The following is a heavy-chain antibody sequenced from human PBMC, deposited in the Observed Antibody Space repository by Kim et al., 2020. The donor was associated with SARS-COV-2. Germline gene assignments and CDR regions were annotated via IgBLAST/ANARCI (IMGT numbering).Heavy chain of an antibody. CDR2: SGGRRT. CDR3: VRSFDY. Sequence: SGGRRTNYADPVKRRFTISRDNAENTLYLQMNSLRAEDTAVYYCVRSFDYWGQGTLVTVSS. J-gene: IGHJ4*02. V-gene: IGHV3-74*01.